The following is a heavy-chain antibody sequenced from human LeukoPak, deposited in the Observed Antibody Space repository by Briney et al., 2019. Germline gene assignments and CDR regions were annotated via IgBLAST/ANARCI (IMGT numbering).Heavy chain of an antibody. D-gene: IGHD2/OR15-2a*01. CDR3: VREGIYGEYLN. CDR1: GYTFTSYE. CDR2: MNPNNGDT. Sequence: GASVNVSCKASGYTFTSYEVSWVRQATGQGPEWMGWMNPNNGDTGYAHKFQGRVTMTRTTSINTAYMELSSLRSDDSAMYYCVREGIYGEYLNWGQGTMVTVSS. J-gene: IGHJ4*02. V-gene: IGHV1-8*01.